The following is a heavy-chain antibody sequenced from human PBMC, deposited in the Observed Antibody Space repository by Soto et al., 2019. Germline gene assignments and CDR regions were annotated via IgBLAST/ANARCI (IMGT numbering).Heavy chain of an antibody. J-gene: IGHJ6*02. CDR3: ARDRSYSLDV. CDR2: INSDGSST. Sequence: EVQLVESGGGLLQPGGSLRLSCAVSGSTFSNDWMHWVRQAPGKGLVWVSHINSDGSSTNYADFVKGRSTNARDNAKNTVYLQMNSLRAEDTAVYYCARDRSYSLDVWGQGTTVTVSS. CDR1: GSTFSNDW. V-gene: IGHV3-74*01.